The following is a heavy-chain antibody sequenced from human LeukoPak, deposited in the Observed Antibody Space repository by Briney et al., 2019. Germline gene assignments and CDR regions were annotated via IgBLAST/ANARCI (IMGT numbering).Heavy chain of an antibody. CDR1: GGSVRSDSYY. J-gene: IGHJ5*02. D-gene: IGHD3-10*01. CDR3: ARFGLNWFDP. Sequence: PSETLSLTCTVSGGSVRSDSYYWSWIRQPPGKGLEWIGYVYYSGSTNYNPSLKSRVTISVDTSKNQFSLKLSSVTAADTAVYYCARFGLNWFDPWGQGTLVTVSS. CDR2: VYYSGST. V-gene: IGHV4-61*01.